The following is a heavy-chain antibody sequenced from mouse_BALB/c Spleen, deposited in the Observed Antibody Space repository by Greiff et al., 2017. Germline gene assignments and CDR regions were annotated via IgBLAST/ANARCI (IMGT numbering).Heavy chain of an antibody. CDR2: INPSNGGT. CDR1: GYTFTSYY. V-gene: IGHV1S81*02. Sequence: VQGVESGAELVKPGASVKLSCKASGYTFTSYYMYWVKQRPGQGLEWIGEINPSNGGTNFNEKFKSKATLTVDKSSSTAYMQLSSLTSEDSAVYYCTRYFDVWGAGTTVTVSS. CDR3: TRYFDV. J-gene: IGHJ1*01.